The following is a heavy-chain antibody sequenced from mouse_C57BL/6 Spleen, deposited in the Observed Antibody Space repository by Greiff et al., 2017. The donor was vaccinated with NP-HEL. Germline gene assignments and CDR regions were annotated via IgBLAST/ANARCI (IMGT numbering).Heavy chain of an antibody. D-gene: IGHD2-4*01. V-gene: IGHV1-78*01. Sequence: VQLQQSDAELVKPGASVKISCKVSGYTFTDYTIHWMKQRPEQGLEWIGYIYPRDGSTKYNEKFKGKATLTADKSSSTAYMQLNSLTSEDSAVYFCGSPYDYDGAWFAYWGQGTLVTVSA. CDR3: GSPYDYDGAWFAY. CDR1: GYTFTDYT. CDR2: IYPRDGST. J-gene: IGHJ3*01.